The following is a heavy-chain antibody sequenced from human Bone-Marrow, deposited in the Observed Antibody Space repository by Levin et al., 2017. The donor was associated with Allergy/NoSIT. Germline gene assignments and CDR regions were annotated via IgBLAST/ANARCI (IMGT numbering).Heavy chain of an antibody. CDR3: ASRQDTGGVNDSSGDNRC. V-gene: IGHV3-23*01. CDR2: ISAGGERT. CDR1: GFTFSSYD. D-gene: IGHD3-22*01. J-gene: IGHJ4*02. Sequence: QAGGSLRLSCAAFGFTFSSYDMTWVRQAPGKGLEWVAAISAGGERTYYTESVRGRFTISRDNSKFTVSLQMNSLRVEDTAVYYCASRQDTGGVNDSSGDNRCWGRGTLVTVSS.